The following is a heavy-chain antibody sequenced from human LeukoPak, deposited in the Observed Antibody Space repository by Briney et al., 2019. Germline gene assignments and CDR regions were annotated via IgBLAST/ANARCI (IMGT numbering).Heavy chain of an antibody. Sequence: PGGSLRLSCAASGXTFSSFEMNWVRQAPGKGQEWVSYISSSRSTIYYADSVKGRFTISRDNAKNSLYLQMNSLRVEDTAVYYCAREGVMAPYYFDYWGQGTLVTVSS. CDR1: GXTFSSFE. D-gene: IGHD3-16*01. V-gene: IGHV3-48*03. CDR2: ISSSRSTI. J-gene: IGHJ4*02. CDR3: AREGVMAPYYFDY.